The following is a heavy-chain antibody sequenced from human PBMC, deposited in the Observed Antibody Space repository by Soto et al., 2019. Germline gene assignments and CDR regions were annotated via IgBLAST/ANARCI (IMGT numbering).Heavy chain of an antibody. D-gene: IGHD5-18*01. J-gene: IGHJ4*02. CDR3: AKAMDTAMVRRGYYFDY. V-gene: IGHV3-23*01. Sequence: GGSLRLSCSASGFTFSIYAMSLVRQAPGKGLDWVSAISGSGGSTYYADSVKGRFTISRDNSKNTLYLQMNSLRAEDTAVYYCAKAMDTAMVRRGYYFDYWGQGTLVTVSS. CDR1: GFTFSIYA. CDR2: ISGSGGST.